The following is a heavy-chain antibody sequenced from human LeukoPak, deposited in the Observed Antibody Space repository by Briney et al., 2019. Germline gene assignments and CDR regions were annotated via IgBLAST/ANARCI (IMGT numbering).Heavy chain of an antibody. J-gene: IGHJ4*02. V-gene: IGHV4-38-2*01. CDR1: GYSISSGYY. D-gene: IGHD3-22*01. Sequence: SETLSLTCAVSGYSISSGYYWGWIRQPPGKGLEWIGSIYHSGSTYYNPSLKSRVTISVGTSKNQFSLKLSSVTAADTAVCYCARQQLDSSGYFNFDYWGQGTLVTVSS. CDR3: ARQQLDSSGYFNFDY. CDR2: IYHSGST.